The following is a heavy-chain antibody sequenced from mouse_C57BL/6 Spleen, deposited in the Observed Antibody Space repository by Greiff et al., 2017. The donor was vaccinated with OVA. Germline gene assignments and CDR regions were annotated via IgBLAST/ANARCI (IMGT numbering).Heavy chain of an antibody. CDR3: AREEFITTVVDAMDY. CDR1: GYTFTSYW. D-gene: IGHD1-1*01. CDR2: IDPNSGGT. Sequence: QVQLKQPGAELVKPGASVKLSCKASGYTFTSYWMHWVKQRPGRGLEWIGRIDPNSGGTKYNEKFKSKATLTVDKPSSTAYMQLSSLTSEDSAVYYCAREEFITTVVDAMDYWGQGTSVTVSS. J-gene: IGHJ4*01. V-gene: IGHV1-72*01.